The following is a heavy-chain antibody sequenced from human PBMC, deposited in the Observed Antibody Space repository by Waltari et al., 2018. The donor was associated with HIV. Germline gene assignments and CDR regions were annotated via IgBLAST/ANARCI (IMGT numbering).Heavy chain of an antibody. CDR1: GGSIRRSSYY. Sequence: QLQLQESGPGLVQPSETLSLTCTVSGGSIRRSSYYWAWIRQPPGKGREWIGRVSYSGSTYYDPSLKSRVTISADTSKSQFSLKVSSVTAADTAVYYCVTYCGGDCYSGYYYGMDVWGKGTTVTVSS. J-gene: IGHJ6*04. D-gene: IGHD2-21*02. V-gene: IGHV4-39*01. CDR3: VTYCGGDCYSGYYYGMDV. CDR2: VSYSGST.